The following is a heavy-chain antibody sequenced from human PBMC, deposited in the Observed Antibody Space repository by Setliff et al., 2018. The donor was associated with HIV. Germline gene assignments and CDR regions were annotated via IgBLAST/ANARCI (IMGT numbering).Heavy chain of an antibody. CDR2: IYYSGST. CDR1: GGSINTGSYY. Sequence: SETLSLTCTVSGGSINTGSYYWGWIRQPPGKGLESIGTIYYSGSTYHKSSLKSRLTISVDTSKNQFSLKMSSASAADTAVYYCARARGPEGYFDSWGQGTLVTVSS. J-gene: IGHJ4*02. CDR3: ARARGPEGYFDS. D-gene: IGHD3-10*01. V-gene: IGHV4-39*07.